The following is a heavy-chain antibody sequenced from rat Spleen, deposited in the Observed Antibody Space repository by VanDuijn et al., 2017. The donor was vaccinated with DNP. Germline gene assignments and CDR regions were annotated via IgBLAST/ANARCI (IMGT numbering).Heavy chain of an antibody. CDR3: ATGRH. Sequence: EVQLVESGGGLVRPGRSLKLSCAASRFSFNNYDMAWVRQAPTRGLEWIATITNSGGGTFYRDSVKGRFTISRDNAKSTLYLQMDSLRSEDTATYYCATGRHWGQGVMVTVSS. CDR2: ITNSGGGT. V-gene: IGHV5S23*01. D-gene: IGHD1-11*01. J-gene: IGHJ2*01. CDR1: RFSFNNYD.